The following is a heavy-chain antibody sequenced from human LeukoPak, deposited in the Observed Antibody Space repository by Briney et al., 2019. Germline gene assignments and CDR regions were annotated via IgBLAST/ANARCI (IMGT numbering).Heavy chain of an antibody. V-gene: IGHV1-46*01. CDR2: INPSGGST. CDR3: ARGSGWYYFDY. D-gene: IGHD6-19*01. Sequence: ASVQASCKASGYTFTSYGIRWVRQPPGQGLEWMGIINPSGGSTSYAQKFQGRATMPRDTSTSTVYMELSSLRSEDTAVYYCARGSGWYYFDYWGQGTLVTVSS. J-gene: IGHJ4*02. CDR1: GYTFTSYG.